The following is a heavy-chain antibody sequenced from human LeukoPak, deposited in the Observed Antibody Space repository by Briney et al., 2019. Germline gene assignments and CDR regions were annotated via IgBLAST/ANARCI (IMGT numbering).Heavy chain of an antibody. D-gene: IGHD3-3*01. CDR3: ASVDSRTY. CDR1: GYTFTAYY. Sequence: ASVKVSCKASGYTFTAYYMHWMPQAPGQGLEWMGRINPNSDDTNYAQKFQGRVTMTRDTSITTAYMELSRLTSDDTAIYYCASVDSRTYWGQGTLVTVSS. CDR2: INPNSDDT. J-gene: IGHJ4*02. V-gene: IGHV1-2*06.